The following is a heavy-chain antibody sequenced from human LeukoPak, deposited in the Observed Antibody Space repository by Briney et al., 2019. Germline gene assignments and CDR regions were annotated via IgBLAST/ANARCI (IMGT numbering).Heavy chain of an antibody. CDR2: IYYTGST. CDR1: GGSISRSGYS. CDR3: ARGGDSSGYEGRFDP. Sequence: SETLSLTCVVSGGSISRSGYSWSWTRQPRGKGLDWIAYIYYTGSTYYNPSLKSRVTISLDTSKNQFSLKLTSVTAADTAVYYCARGGDSSGYEGRFDPWGQGTLVTVSS. V-gene: IGHV4-30-4*07. J-gene: IGHJ5*02. D-gene: IGHD3-22*01.